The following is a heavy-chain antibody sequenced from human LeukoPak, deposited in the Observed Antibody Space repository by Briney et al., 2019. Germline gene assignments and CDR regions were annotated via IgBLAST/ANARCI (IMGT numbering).Heavy chain of an antibody. V-gene: IGHV3-7*01. Sequence: GGSLRLSCAASGFTFSYHWMTWVRLAPGKGLEWVANIKNDGAVKNYVDSVKGRFTISRDNAKNSLYLQMNSLRAEDTAVYYCAKDSYSKGDFWGQGVLVTVSS. D-gene: IGHD6-13*01. CDR2: IKNDGAVK. J-gene: IGHJ4*02. CDR3: AKDSYSKGDF. CDR1: GFTFSYHW.